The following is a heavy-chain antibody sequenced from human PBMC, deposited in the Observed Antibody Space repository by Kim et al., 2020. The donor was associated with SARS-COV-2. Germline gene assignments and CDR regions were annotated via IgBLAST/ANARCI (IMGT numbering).Heavy chain of an antibody. D-gene: IGHD2-2*01. CDR3: AKGGCRSTSCLDF. CDR1: GFTFSNYW. V-gene: IGHV3-74*01. Sequence: GGSLRLSCAASGFTFSNYWMHWVRQVPGKGLVWVARIIDDERSATYADSVVKGRFTISRDNAKNTLYLQLNSLRAEDTAVYYCAKGGCRSTSCLDFWGQGTLVAVSS. CDR2: IIDDERSA. J-gene: IGHJ4*02.